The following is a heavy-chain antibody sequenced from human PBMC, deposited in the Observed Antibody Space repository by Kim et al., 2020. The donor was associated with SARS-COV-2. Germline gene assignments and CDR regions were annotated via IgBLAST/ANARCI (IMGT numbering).Heavy chain of an antibody. V-gene: IGHV4-4*02. J-gene: IGHJ4*02. CDR3: ASRSGSYRRGGGGYYLDY. D-gene: IGHD1-26*01. CDR2: IYHSGST. Sequence: SETLSLTCAVSGGSISSSNWWSWLRQPPGKGLEWIGEIYHSGSTNYNPSLKSRVTISVDKSKNQFSLKLSSVTAADTAVYYCASRSGSYRRGGGGYYLDYWGQGPLVTVSS. CDR1: GGSISSSNW.